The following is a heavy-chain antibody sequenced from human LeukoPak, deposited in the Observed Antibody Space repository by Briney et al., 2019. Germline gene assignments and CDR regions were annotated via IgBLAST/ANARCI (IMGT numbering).Heavy chain of an antibody. Sequence: GGSLRLSCAASGFTFSSYSMNWVRQAPGKGLEWVSSIGSSSSYIYYADSVKGRFTISRDNAKNSLYLQMNSLRAEDTAVYYCARHWLRGAPKPGYMDVWGKGTTVTVSS. CDR3: ARHWLRGAPKPGYMDV. V-gene: IGHV3-21*01. CDR2: IGSSSSYI. J-gene: IGHJ6*03. CDR1: GFTFSSYS. D-gene: IGHD3-10*01.